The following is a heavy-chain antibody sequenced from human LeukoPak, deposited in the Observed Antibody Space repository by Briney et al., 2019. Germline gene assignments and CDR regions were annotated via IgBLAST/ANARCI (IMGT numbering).Heavy chain of an antibody. V-gene: IGHV3-33*01. CDR2: IWYDGSNK. D-gene: IGHD3-3*01. Sequence: PGRSLRLSCAASGFTFSSYGMHWVRQAPGKGLEWVAVIWYDGSNKYYADSVKGRFTISRDNSKNTLYLQMNSLRAEDTAVYYCARAIGRRFLEWLLTGYYFDYWGQGTLVTVSS. CDR1: GFTFSSYG. CDR3: ARAIGRRFLEWLLTGYYFDY. J-gene: IGHJ4*02.